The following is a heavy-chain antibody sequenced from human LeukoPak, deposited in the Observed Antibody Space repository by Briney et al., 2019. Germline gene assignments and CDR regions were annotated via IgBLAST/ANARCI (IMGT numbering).Heavy chain of an antibody. D-gene: IGHD6-13*01. CDR1: GYTFTSYG. CDR2: ISAYNGNT. V-gene: IGHV1-18*01. Sequence: GASVKVSCKASGYTFTSYGISWVRQAPGQGLEWMGWISAYNGNTNYARKLQGRVTMTTDTSTSTAYMELRSLRSDDTAVYYCARVGRMAVAGTGIPWGQGTLVTVSS. CDR3: ARVGRMAVAGTGIP. J-gene: IGHJ5*02.